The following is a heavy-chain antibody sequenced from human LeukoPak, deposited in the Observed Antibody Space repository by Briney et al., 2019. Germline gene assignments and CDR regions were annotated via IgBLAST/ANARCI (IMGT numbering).Heavy chain of an antibody. CDR1: GGSTSSDY. V-gene: IGHV4-59*08. J-gene: IGHJ2*01. CDR3: ARLKLGAYFDL. Sequence: SETLSLTRTVSGGSTSSDYWSWIRQSPGKGLEWVGYVYNSGDTGKNPSLKSRVTILLDTSKNQCSLKLTSVSAADTAVYYCARLKLGAYFDLWGRGTLVTVSS. CDR2: VYNSGDT. D-gene: IGHD3-16*01.